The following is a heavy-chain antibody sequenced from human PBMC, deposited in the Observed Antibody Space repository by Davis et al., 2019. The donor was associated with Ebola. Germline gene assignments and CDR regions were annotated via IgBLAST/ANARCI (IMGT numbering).Heavy chain of an antibody. V-gene: IGHV4-39*01. CDR2: IYYSGST. Sequence: SETLSLTCTVSGGSISSSSYYWGWLRQPPGKGLEWIGSIYYSGSTYYNPSLKSRVTISVDTSKNQFSLKLSSVTAADTAVYYCARGQWLLGGYFDYWGQGTLVTVSS. CDR1: GGSISSSSYY. J-gene: IGHJ4*02. D-gene: IGHD3-22*01. CDR3: ARGQWLLGGYFDY.